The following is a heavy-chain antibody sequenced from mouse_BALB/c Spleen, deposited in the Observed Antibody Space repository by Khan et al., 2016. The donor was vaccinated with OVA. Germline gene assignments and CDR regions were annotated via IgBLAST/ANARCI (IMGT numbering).Heavy chain of an antibody. Sequence: VQLQESGAELVRPESSVKMSCRAAGYTFTNYWIGWVKQRPGQGLEWIGDIYPGNGNTNYNEKFKGKATLTADTSSSTAYMQLRSLTSEDYAIYYCARPYYYGTTYATMDDWGQGTSVTVSS. CDR3: ARPYYYGTTYATMDD. V-gene: IGHV1-63*02. D-gene: IGHD1-1*01. CDR2: IYPGNGNT. J-gene: IGHJ4*01. CDR1: GYTFTNYW.